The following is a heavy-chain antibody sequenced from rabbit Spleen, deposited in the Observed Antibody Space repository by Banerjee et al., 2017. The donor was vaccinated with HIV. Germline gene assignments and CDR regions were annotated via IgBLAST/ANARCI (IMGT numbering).Heavy chain of an antibody. V-gene: IGHV1S45*01. D-gene: IGHD1-1*01. CDR2: INTGDGGT. Sequence: QEQLEESGGDLVKPGASLTLTCTASGFSFSSSYWICWVRQAPGKGLEWIACINTGDGGTYYATWAKGRFTISETSSTTVTLQVTRLTAADTATYFCARDTSSSFSSYGMDLWGQGTLVTVS. CDR3: ARDTSSSFSSYGMDL. J-gene: IGHJ6*01. CDR1: GFSFSSSYW.